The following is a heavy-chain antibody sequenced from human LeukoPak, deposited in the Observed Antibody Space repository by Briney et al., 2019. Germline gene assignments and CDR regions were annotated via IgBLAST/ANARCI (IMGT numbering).Heavy chain of an antibody. CDR3: AKESSGGWYFDY. CDR2: IPASGGST. D-gene: IGHD6-19*01. Sequence: GGSLRLSCAASGFTFSSNVMIWVRQAPGKGLEWVSSIPASGGSTYYAVSVKGRFTISRDNSKNSLYLQMNSLRAEDTAVYYCAKESSGGWYFDYWGQGTLVTVSS. J-gene: IGHJ4*02. V-gene: IGHV3-23*01. CDR1: GFTFSSNV.